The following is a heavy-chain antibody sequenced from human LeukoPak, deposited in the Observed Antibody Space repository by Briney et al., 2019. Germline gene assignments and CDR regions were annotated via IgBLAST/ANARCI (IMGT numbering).Heavy chain of an antibody. Sequence: ASVKVSCKASGYTFTNYAMNWVRQAPGQGLEWMGWINTNAGNPTYAQGFPGRFVFPLDTSVSTAYLQINSLKADDTAVYYCATLGEHDYGGNFDYWGQGTLVTVSS. J-gene: IGHJ4*02. CDR2: INTNAGNP. CDR3: ATLGEHDYGGNFDY. D-gene: IGHD4-23*01. V-gene: IGHV7-4-1*02. CDR1: GYTFTNYA.